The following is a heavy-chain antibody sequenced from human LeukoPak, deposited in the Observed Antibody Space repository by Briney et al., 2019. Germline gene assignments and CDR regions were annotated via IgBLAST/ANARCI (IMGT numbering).Heavy chain of an antibody. V-gene: IGHV4-59*08. Sequence: SETLSLTCTVSGGSISDYFWSWIRQPPGKGLEWVGYVFYNGSTNYNPSLKSRVTISIDTSRIRFSLKLSSVTAADTAVYYCARLPYEEEAKAAAPGRWYFDLWGRGTLVTVSS. CDR1: GGSISDYF. D-gene: IGHD6-13*01. CDR2: VFYNGST. CDR3: ARLPYEEEAKAAAPGRWYFDL. J-gene: IGHJ2*01.